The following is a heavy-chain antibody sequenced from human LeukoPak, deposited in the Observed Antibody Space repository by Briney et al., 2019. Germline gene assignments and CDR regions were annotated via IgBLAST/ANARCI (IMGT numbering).Heavy chain of an antibody. J-gene: IGHJ5*02. CDR1: GYTFTSYW. V-gene: IGHV5-51*01. CDR3: ARHAYDTNT. CDR2: IYPGDSDA. D-gene: IGHD3-22*01. Sequence: GESLKISCKGSGYTFTSYWIAWVRQRPGKGLEWMGIIYPGDSDARYSPAFQGQVTFSADKSISTAYLEWSSLKASDTAIYFCARHAYDTNTWGQGTLVTVSS.